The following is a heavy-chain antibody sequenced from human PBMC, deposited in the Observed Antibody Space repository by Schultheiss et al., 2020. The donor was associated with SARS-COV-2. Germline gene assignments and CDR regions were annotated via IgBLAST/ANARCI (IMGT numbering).Heavy chain of an antibody. V-gene: IGHV1-2*06. D-gene: IGHD5-24*01. CDR3: ARALRDGYGTND. CDR2: INPNSGGT. CDR1: GYTFTGYY. J-gene: IGHJ4*02. Sequence: GGSLRLSCKASGYTFTGYYMHWVRQAPGQGLEWMGRINPNSGGTNYAQKFQGRVTMTRDTSISTAYMELSRLRSDDTAVYYCARALRDGYGTNDWGQGTLVTVSS.